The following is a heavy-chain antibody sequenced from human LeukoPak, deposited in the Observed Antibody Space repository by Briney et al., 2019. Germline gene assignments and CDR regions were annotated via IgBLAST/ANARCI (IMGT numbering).Heavy chain of an antibody. CDR3: ARILGETGNPEEDSFDM. V-gene: IGHV4-61*02. D-gene: IGHD3-16*01. CDR2: IYTSGNT. Sequence: PSETLSLTCTVSGGSISSSNYYWSWIRQPAGKGLEWVGRIYTSGNTNYNPSLKSRVTISVDMSKNQFSLKLSSVTAADTARYYCARILGETGNPEEDSFDMWGQGTMVTVSP. CDR1: GGSISSSNYY. J-gene: IGHJ3*02.